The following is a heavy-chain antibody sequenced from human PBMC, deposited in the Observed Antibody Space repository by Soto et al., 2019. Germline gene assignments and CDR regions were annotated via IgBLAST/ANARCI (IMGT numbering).Heavy chain of an antibody. Sequence: PGGSLRLSCAASGFTFSDYYMSWVRQAPGKGLEWVALISYDGSNKYYADSVKGRFTISRDNSKNTLYLQMNSLRVEDTAVYYCARRRRYSDYDSHWDAFDIWGQGTKVTVSS. CDR3: ARRRRYSDYDSHWDAFDI. CDR2: ISYDGSNK. J-gene: IGHJ3*02. CDR1: GFTFSDYY. D-gene: IGHD5-12*01. V-gene: IGHV3-30-3*01.